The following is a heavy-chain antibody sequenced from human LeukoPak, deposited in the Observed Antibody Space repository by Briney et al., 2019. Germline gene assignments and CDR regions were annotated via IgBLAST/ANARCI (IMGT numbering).Heavy chain of an antibody. CDR1: GFTFDDYA. CDR3: AKDFTRYSSSFDY. CDR2: ISWNSGSI. Sequence: GRSLRLSCAASGFTFDDYAMHWVRQAPGKGLEWVSGISWNSGSIGYADSVKGRFTISRDNAKNSLYLQMNSLRAEDTALYYCAKDFTRYSSSFDYWGQGTLVTVSS. V-gene: IGHV3-9*01. D-gene: IGHD6-13*01. J-gene: IGHJ4*02.